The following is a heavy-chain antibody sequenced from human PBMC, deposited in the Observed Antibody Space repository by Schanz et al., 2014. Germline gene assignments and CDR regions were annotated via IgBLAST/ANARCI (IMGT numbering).Heavy chain of an antibody. J-gene: IGHJ4*02. V-gene: IGHV3-21*01. D-gene: IGHD5-12*01. CDR2: ISSSSDHI. CDR1: GFTFSSYS. CDR3: ARDDGGGYNQIDY. Sequence: EVQLVESGGGLVQPGGSLRLSCAASGFTFSSYSMSWVRQAPGKGLGWVSFISSSSDHINYADSVKGRFTISRDNSENTLFLEMNSLRLEDTAVYYCARDDGGGYNQIDYWGQGALVTVSS.